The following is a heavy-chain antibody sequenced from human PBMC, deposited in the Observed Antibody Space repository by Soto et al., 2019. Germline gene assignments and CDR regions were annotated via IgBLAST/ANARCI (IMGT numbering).Heavy chain of an antibody. CDR1: GGSISSSPHY. Sequence: SETLTLTCTVSGGSISSSPHYWGWIRHPPGKGLEWIASSHYSGSAYYNPSLKSRVTISVDTSKSQYSLILTSVTAADTAVYYRATQYYYDSSGYYPSTTWFDFWGHGTLVTVSS. D-gene: IGHD3-22*01. CDR3: ATQYYYDSSGYYPSTTWFDF. J-gene: IGHJ5*01. V-gene: IGHV4-39*01. CDR2: SHYSGSA.